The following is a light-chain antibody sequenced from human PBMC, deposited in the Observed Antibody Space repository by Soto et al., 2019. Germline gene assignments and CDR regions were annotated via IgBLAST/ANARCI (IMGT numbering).Light chain of an antibody. V-gene: IGKV3-20*01. CDR2: DTS. J-gene: IGKJ4*01. Sequence: IVLTQSPGTLSLSPGERATLSCRASQSVGRRYLAWYQQKPGQAPRLLIYDTSARASDIPDRFSGSGSGTDFTLTISRLVTEDFAVYYCQHQGTFGGGTKVEIK. CDR3: QHQGT. CDR1: QSVGRRY.